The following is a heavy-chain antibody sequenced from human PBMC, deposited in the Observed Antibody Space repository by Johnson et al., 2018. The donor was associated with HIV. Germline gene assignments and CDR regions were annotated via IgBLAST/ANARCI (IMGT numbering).Heavy chain of an antibody. V-gene: IGHV3-66*01. CDR3: ASGVTARAPLLI. D-gene: IGHD6-6*01. CDR1: GFIFSDHY. Sequence: VQLVESGGGLVQPGGSLRLSCVASGFIFSDHYMDWVRQAPGKGLEWVSVIYSGGSTYYADSVKGRFTISRDNSKKTLYLQMNSLRAEDTAMYYCASGVTARAPLLIWGQGTMVTVSS. CDR2: IYSGGST. J-gene: IGHJ3*02.